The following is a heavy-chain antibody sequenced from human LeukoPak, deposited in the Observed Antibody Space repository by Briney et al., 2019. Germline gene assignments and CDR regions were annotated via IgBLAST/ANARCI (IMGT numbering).Heavy chain of an antibody. D-gene: IGHD3-10*01. CDR3: AKDKWEGSMVRGVSANGMDV. Sequence: GGSLRLSCAASGFTFSSYDMHWVRQGTGKGLEWVSAIGTAGDTYYSGSVKGRFTISRENAKNSLYLQMNSLRPGDTAVYYCAKDKWEGSMVRGVSANGMDVWGQGTTVTVSS. CDR2: IGTAGDT. CDR1: GFTFSSYD. V-gene: IGHV3-13*04. J-gene: IGHJ6*02.